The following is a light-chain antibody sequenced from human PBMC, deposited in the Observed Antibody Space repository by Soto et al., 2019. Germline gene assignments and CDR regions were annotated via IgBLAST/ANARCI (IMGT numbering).Light chain of an antibody. J-gene: IGKJ5*01. CDR1: QSVSNY. CDR2: DAS. Sequence: EIVMTQSPATLSVSPGERATLSCRASQSVSNYLAWYQHKPGQAPRLLIFDASNRATGIPARFSGSGSGTDFTLTISSLEPEDFAVYYCQQRSNWPPITFGQGTRLEIK. V-gene: IGKV3-11*01. CDR3: QQRSNWPPIT.